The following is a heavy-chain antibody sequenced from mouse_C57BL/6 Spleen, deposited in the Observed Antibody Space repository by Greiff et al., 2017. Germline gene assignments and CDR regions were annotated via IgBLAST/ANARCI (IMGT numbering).Heavy chain of an antibody. Sequence: VQLQQSGAELVRPGASVTLSCKASGYTFTDYEMHWVKQTPVHGLEWIGAIDPETGGTAYNQKFKGKAILTADKSSSTAYMELRSLTSEDSAVYYCTSAGYGDYDDWGKGTTLTVAS. CDR2: IDPETGGT. D-gene: IGHD2-13*01. J-gene: IGHJ2*01. V-gene: IGHV1-15*01. CDR3: TSAGYGDYDD. CDR1: GYTFTDYE.